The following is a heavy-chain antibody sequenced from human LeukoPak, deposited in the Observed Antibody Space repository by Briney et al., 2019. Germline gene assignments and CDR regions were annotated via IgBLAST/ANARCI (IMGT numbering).Heavy chain of an antibody. D-gene: IGHD3-22*01. J-gene: IGHJ3*01. CDR2: ISSSSSYI. CDR1: GFTFSSYS. V-gene: IGHV3-21*01. Sequence: GGSLRLYCAASGFTFSSYSMNWVRQAPGQGLEWVSSISSSSSYIYYADSVKGRFTISRDNAKNSLYLQMNSLRAQDTAVYYCARDYYDSSGEGNAFEVWGQGTMVTVS. CDR3: ARDYYDSSGEGNAFEV.